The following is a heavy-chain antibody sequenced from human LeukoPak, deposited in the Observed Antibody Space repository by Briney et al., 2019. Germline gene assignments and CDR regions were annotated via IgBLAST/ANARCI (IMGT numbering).Heavy chain of an antibody. V-gene: IGHV3-49*03. Sequence: GGSLRLSCTASGFTFGDYAMSWFRQAPGKGLEWVGFIRSKACGGTTECAASVKGRFTISRDDSKSIAYLQMNSLKTEDTAVYYCTTAGVVYYFDYWGQGTLVTVSS. CDR2: IRSKACGGTT. J-gene: IGHJ4*02. D-gene: IGHD2-15*01. CDR3: TTAGVVYYFDY. CDR1: GFTFGDYA.